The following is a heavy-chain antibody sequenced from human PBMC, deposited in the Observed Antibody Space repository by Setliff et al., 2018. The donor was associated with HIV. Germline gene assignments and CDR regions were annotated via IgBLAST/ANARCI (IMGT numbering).Heavy chain of an antibody. Sequence: PSETLSLTCTVSGGSISTSRYYWGWIRQPPGKGLEWIGSINYRGNTYCNPSLTSRAAIFVDTSKNQISLKLSSVTAADTAVYYCASLNGSESPYIYYYYMDVWGKGTTVTVSS. J-gene: IGHJ6*03. V-gene: IGHV4-39*01. CDR2: INYRGNT. CDR3: ASLNGSESPYIYYYYMDV. D-gene: IGHD3-10*01. CDR1: GGSISTSRYY.